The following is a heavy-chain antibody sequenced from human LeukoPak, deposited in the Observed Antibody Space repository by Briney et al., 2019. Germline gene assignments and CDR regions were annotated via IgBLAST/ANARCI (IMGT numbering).Heavy chain of an antibody. J-gene: IGHJ2*01. CDR2: IYYSGST. D-gene: IGHD3-22*01. V-gene: IGHV4-39*07. Sequence: SETLSLTCTVSGGSISSSSYYWGWIRQPPGKGLEWIGSIYYSGSTYYNPSLKRRVTISVDTSKNQFSLKLSSVTAADTAVYYCARVHDSSGYYYRYFDLWGRGTLVTVSS. CDR3: ARVHDSSGYYYRYFDL. CDR1: GGSISSSSYY.